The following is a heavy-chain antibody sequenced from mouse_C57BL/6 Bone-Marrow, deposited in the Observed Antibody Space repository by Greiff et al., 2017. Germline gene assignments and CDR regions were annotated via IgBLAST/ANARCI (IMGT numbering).Heavy chain of an antibody. CDR1: GYAFSSYW. CDR3: ARSYYGSNPFAY. V-gene: IGHV1-80*01. J-gene: IGHJ3*01. D-gene: IGHD1-1*01. Sequence: VQLQQSGAELVQPGASVKISCKASGYAFSSYWMNWVKQRPGKGLEWIGQIYPEDGDTNYNGKFKGKATLTAANSSSTAYIQLSGLTSEDSAVYFCARSYYGSNPFAYWGQGTPLTVSA. CDR2: IYPEDGDT.